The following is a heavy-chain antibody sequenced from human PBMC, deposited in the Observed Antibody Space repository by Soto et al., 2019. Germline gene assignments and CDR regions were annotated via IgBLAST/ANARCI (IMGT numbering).Heavy chain of an antibody. CDR1: GFVFRDYG. Sequence: QGQLVESGGGVVLPGRSLRLSCAGSGFVFRDYGMHWVRQAPGKGLQWVAYVSSDGNNRHYSDSMSGLVTISRDNSNNTQSLLVSILSDDNTCGYYCTKDLHHERRERFFDLWGRGAHVTVYS. CDR2: VSSDGNNR. CDR3: TKDLHHERRERFFDL. J-gene: IGHJ2*01. V-gene: IGHV3-30*18.